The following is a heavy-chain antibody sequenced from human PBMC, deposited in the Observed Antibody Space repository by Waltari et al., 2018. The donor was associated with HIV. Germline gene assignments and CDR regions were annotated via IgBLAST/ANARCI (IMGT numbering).Heavy chain of an antibody. J-gene: IGHJ6*02. Sequence: QLQLQESGPGLVKPSETLSLTCTVSGGSIRSSSYYWGWIRQPPGKGLEWIGSIYYSGSTYYNPSLKSRVTISVDTSKNQFSLKLSSVTAADTAVYYCARDLGRYDYGGEDYYGMDVWGQGTTVTVSS. CDR2: IYYSGST. V-gene: IGHV4-39*07. D-gene: IGHD4-17*01. CDR1: GGSIRSSSYY. CDR3: ARDLGRYDYGGEDYYGMDV.